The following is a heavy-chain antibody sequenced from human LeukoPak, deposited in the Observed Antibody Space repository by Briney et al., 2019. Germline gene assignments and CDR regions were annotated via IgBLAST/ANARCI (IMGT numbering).Heavy chain of an antibody. CDR2: ISGSGGNT. J-gene: IGHJ4*02. V-gene: IGHV3-23*01. CDR3: AKDPFNVRWSYFDC. D-gene: IGHD3-10*02. CDR1: GFTFSSYA. Sequence: PGGSLRLSCAASGFTFSSYAMSWVRQAPGKGLGWVSAISGSGGNTYYADSVRGRFTISRDKSKSTLFLQMNSLRAEDTAVYYCAKDPFNVRWSYFDCWGQGSLVTVSS.